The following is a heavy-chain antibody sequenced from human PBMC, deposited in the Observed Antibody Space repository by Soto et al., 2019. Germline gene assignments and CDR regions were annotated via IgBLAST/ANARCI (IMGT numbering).Heavy chain of an antibody. CDR3: ARANYFERTGPFDY. D-gene: IGHD1-1*01. CDR1: GGSFSGYY. J-gene: IGHJ4*02. CDR2: INHSGST. Sequence: SETLSLTCAVYGGSFSGYYWSWIRQPPGKGLEWIGEINHSGSTNYNPSLKSRVTISVDTSKNQFSLKLSSVTAADTAVYYCARANYFERTGPFDYWDPGTLVTVSS. V-gene: IGHV4-34*01.